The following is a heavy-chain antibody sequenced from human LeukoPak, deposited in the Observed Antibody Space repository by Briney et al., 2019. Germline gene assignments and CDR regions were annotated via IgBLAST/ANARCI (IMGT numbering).Heavy chain of an antibody. J-gene: IGHJ4*02. V-gene: IGHV4-38-2*02. CDR1: GYSISSGYY. D-gene: IGHD3-3*01. CDR2: IYHSGST. CDR3: ARGTPQSSYYDFWSGYYFFDY. Sequence: SETLSLTCTVSGYSISSGYYWGWIRQPPGKGLEWIGSIYHSGSTYYNPSLKSRVTISVDTSKNQFSLKLSSVTAADTPVYYCARGTPQSSYYDFWSGYYFFDYWGQGTLVTVSS.